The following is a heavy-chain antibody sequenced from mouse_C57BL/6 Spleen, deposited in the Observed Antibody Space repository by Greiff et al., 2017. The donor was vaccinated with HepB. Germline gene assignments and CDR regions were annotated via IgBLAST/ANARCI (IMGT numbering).Heavy chain of an antibody. Sequence: EVQLQQSGPELVKPGASVKMSCKASGYTFTDYNMHWVKQSHGKSLEWIGYINPNNGGTSYNQKFKGKATLTVNKSSSTAYMERRSLTSEDSAVYSCGREGNWGYDAMDYWGQGTSVTVSS. J-gene: IGHJ4*01. CDR2: INPNNGGT. CDR1: GYTFTDYN. V-gene: IGHV1-22*01. D-gene: IGHD4-1*01. CDR3: GREGNWGYDAMDY.